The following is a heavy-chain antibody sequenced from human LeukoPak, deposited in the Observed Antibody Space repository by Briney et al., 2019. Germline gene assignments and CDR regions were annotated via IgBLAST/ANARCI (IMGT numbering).Heavy chain of an antibody. CDR3: ASLEYDFWSGYPKSEAFDI. V-gene: IGHV4-61*01. CDR1: GGSVSSGSYY. J-gene: IGHJ3*02. CDR2: IYYSGSA. Sequence: PSETLSLTCTVSGGSVSSGSYYWSWIRQPPGEGLEWIGYIYYSGSANYNPSLKSRVTISVDTSKNQFSLKLSSVTAADTAVYYCASLEYDFWSGYPKSEAFDIWGQGTMVTVSS. D-gene: IGHD3-3*01.